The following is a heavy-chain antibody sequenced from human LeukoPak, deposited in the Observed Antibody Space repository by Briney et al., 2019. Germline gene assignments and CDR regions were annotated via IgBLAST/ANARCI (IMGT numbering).Heavy chain of an antibody. CDR3: ARDQEGFDY. J-gene: IGHJ4*02. CDR2: IYPRDGST. Sequence: ASVKVSCKASGYTFTSYYMHWVRQAPGQGLEWMGMIYPRDGSTSYAQNFQGRVTVTGDTSTTTVHMELRGLRSEDTAVYYCARDQEGFDYWGQGTVVTVSS. V-gene: IGHV1-46*01. CDR1: GYTFTSYY.